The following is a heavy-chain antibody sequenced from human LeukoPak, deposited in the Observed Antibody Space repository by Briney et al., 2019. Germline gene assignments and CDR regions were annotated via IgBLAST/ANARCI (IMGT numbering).Heavy chain of an antibody. CDR3: ARTEDYDILTGYHRVFDY. J-gene: IGHJ4*02. V-gene: IGHV3-64*01. CDR2: ISKNGGST. Sequence: PGGSLRLSCAASGFTFSSYAMHWVRQAPGKGLEYVSTISKNGGSTYYANSVKGRFTISRDNSKNTLYLQMGSLRAEDMAVHYCARTEDYDILTGYHRVFDYWGQGTLATVSS. CDR1: GFTFSSYA. D-gene: IGHD3-9*01.